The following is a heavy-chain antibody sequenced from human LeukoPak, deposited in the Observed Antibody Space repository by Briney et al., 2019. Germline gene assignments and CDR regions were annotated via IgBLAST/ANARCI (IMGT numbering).Heavy chain of an antibody. CDR3: ARVEDSGYDYRGRFDP. Sequence: KSSETLSLTCTVSGGSISSGSYYWGWIRQPPGKGLEWIGSIYYSGSTHYNPSLKSRVTISVDTSKNQFSLKLSSVTAADTAVYYCARVEDSGYDYRGRFDPWGQGTLVTVSS. J-gene: IGHJ5*02. CDR1: GGSISSGSYY. D-gene: IGHD5-12*01. V-gene: IGHV4-39*07. CDR2: IYYSGST.